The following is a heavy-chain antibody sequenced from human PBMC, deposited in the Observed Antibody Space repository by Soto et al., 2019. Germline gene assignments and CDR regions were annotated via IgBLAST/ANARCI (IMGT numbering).Heavy chain of an antibody. CDR1: GGTFNGYG. CDR2: TVPVFDTS. CDR3: ARGVSNSGAYYTGPSAYDI. D-gene: IGHD3-10*01. V-gene: IGHV1-69*06. Sequence: QVQLVQSGAVVKKPGSSVEVSCKASGGTFNGYGISWVRQAPGQGLEWLGGTVPVFDTSKYAPRFQGRVTLSAGKYTSTAYMELSSVRSEDTAIYFCARGVSNSGAYYTGPSAYDIWGQGTLVIVSS. J-gene: IGHJ3*02.